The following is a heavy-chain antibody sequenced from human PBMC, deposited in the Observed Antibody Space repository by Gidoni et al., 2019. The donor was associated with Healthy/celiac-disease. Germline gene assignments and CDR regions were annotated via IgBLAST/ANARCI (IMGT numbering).Heavy chain of an antibody. Sequence: EVQLVESGGGLVKPGGSLRLSCAASGFTFSSYSMNWVRQAPGKGLEWVSSISSSSSYIYYADSVKGRFTISRDNAKNSLYLQMNSLRAEDTAVYYCARGLGVRSSYWYFDLWGRGTLVTVSS. CDR3: ARGLGVRSSYWYFDL. J-gene: IGHJ2*01. CDR2: ISSSSSYI. CDR1: GFTFSSYS. D-gene: IGHD3-3*01. V-gene: IGHV3-21*01.